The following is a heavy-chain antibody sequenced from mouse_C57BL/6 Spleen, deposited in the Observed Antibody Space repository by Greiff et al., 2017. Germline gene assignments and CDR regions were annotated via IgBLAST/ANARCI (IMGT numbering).Heavy chain of an antibody. Sequence: VKLMESGAELVRPGASVTLSCKASGYTFTDYEMHWVKQTPVHGLEWMGAIDPETGGTAYNQKFKGKAILTADKSSSTAYMELRSLTSEDSAVYYCTRGTTVVATEGFAYWGQGTLVTVSA. J-gene: IGHJ3*01. CDR2: IDPETGGT. CDR3: TRGTTVVATEGFAY. CDR1: GYTFTDYE. D-gene: IGHD1-1*01. V-gene: IGHV1-15*01.